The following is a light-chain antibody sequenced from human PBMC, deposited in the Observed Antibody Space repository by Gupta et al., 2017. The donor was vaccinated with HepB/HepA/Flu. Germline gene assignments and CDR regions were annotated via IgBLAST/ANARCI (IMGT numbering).Light chain of an antibody. CDR2: YDD. V-gene: IGLV1-36*01. CDR1: SSNIGNNA. CDR3: ASWDDSLNGWV. J-gene: IGLJ3*02. Sequence: QSVLTPPPSVSEAPRQRVTISCSGSSSNIGNNAVNWYQQLPRKAPKLLIYYDDLLPSGVSDRFSGSKSGTSASLAISGLQSEDEALYYCASWDDSLNGWVFGGGTKLTVL.